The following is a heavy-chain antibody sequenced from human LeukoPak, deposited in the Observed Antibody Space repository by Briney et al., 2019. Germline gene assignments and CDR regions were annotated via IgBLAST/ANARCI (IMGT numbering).Heavy chain of an antibody. CDR3: ARALSEDELLYGFSAFDI. CDR1: GGSISSYY. Sequence: SETLSLTCTVSGGSISSYYWNWIRQAPGRGLEWIGYIYYSGTTHYNPSLESRVTISLDTSKNQFSLKLSSVTAADTAVYYCARALSEDELLYGFSAFDIWGQGTMVTVSS. V-gene: IGHV4-59*01. J-gene: IGHJ3*02. D-gene: IGHD3-10*01. CDR2: IYYSGTT.